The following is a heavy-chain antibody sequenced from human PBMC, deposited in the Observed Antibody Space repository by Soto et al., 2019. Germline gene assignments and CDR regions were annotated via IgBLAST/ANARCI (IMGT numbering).Heavy chain of an antibody. CDR1: GYTFTNYY. CDR3: ARASYGSLPLIEY. J-gene: IGHJ4*02. D-gene: IGHD3-10*01. CDR2: INPSDGST. V-gene: IGHV1-46*01. Sequence: GASVKVSCKASGYTFTNYYIHWVRQAPGQGLEWMGIINPSDGSTSHAQEFQGRVTMARDTSTNTVYMELSNLRSEDTAVYYCARASYGSLPLIEYWGQGTLVTVS.